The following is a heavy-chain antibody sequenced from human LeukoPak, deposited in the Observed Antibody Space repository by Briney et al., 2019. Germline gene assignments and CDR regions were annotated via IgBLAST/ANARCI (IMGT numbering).Heavy chain of an antibody. CDR1: GYTLTELS. J-gene: IGHJ4*02. D-gene: IGHD1-26*01. CDR2: FDPEDGET. V-gene: IGHV1-24*01. CDR3: ARDHRYSGSYYFDY. Sequence: ASVKVSCKVSGYTLTELSMHWVRQAPGKGLEWMGGFDPEDGETIYAQKFQGRVTMTEDTSTDTAYMELNSLRAEDTAVYYCARDHRYSGSYYFDYWGQGTLVTVSS.